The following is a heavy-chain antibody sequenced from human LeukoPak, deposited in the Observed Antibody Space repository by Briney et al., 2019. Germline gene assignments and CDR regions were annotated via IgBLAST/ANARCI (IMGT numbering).Heavy chain of an antibody. CDR1: GFTFSSYS. CDR2: ISSSSSYI. CDR3: ARDGYYDSSGPSDAFDI. D-gene: IGHD3-22*01. Sequence: PGGSLRLSCAASGFTFSSYSMNWVRQAPGKGLEWVSSISSSSSYIYYADSVKGRFTISRDNSKNTLYLQMGSLRAEDMAVYYCARDGYYDSSGPSDAFDIWGQGTMVTVSS. V-gene: IGHV3-21*01. J-gene: IGHJ3*02.